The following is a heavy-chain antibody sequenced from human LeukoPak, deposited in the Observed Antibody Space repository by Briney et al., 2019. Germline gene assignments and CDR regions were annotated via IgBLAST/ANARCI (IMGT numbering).Heavy chain of an antibody. CDR1: GFSLRSAGVG. Sequence: ESGPTLVKPTQTLTLTCTFSGFSLRSAGVGVGWIRQPPGKALERLALIYWDNNKLYNPSLKSRLTITKDTSKNQVVLTMTNMDPVDTATYYCSHYGDYRFLYYFDHWGQGTLVTVSS. D-gene: IGHD4-17*01. CDR2: IYWDNNK. CDR3: SHYGDYRFLYYFDH. J-gene: IGHJ4*02. V-gene: IGHV2-5*02.